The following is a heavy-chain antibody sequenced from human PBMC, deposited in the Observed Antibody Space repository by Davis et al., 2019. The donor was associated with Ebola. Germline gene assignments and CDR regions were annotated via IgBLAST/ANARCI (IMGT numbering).Heavy chain of an antibody. CDR3: GRVAIFGVVAVDY. V-gene: IGHV1-2*02. D-gene: IGHD3-3*01. CDR2: INPNSGGT. J-gene: IGHJ4*02. Sequence: ASVKVSCKASGYTFTGYHMHWVRQAPGKGLEWMGWINPNSGGTNYAQKFLGRVTMTRDTSISTAYMELRSLRSDDTAVYYCGRVAIFGVVAVDYWGQGTLVTVSS. CDR1: GYTFTGYH.